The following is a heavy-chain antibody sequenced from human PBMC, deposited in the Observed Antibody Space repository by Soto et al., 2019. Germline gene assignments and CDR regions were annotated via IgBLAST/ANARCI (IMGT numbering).Heavy chain of an antibody. CDR3: AKDLGGTGGCDY. J-gene: IGHJ4*02. D-gene: IGHD3-16*01. CDR1: GFTFSTYG. Sequence: QVRLVESGGGVVQPGRSLRLSCAASGFTFSTYGIHWVRQAQGKGLEWVAVISYDGSNKYYADSVKGRFAISRDNSKNTLYLQMNSLRAEDTAVYYCAKDLGGTGGCDYWGQGTLVTVSS. V-gene: IGHV3-30*18. CDR2: ISYDGSNK.